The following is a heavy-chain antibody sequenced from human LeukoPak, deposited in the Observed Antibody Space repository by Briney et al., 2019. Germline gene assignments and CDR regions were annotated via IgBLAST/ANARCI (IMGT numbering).Heavy chain of an antibody. Sequence: GGSLRLSCAASGFTFSNYNMNWVRQAPGKELEWVSYISSSSTTISYADSVRGRFTISRDNAKNSLYLQINSLRAEDTAVYYCARDRDSSGYYTGYWGQGTLVTVSS. D-gene: IGHD3-22*01. J-gene: IGHJ4*02. CDR1: GFTFSNYN. V-gene: IGHV3-48*04. CDR2: ISSSSTTI. CDR3: ARDRDSSGYYTGY.